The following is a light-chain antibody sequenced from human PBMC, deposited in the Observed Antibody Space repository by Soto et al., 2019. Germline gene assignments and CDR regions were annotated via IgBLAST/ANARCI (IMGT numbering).Light chain of an antibody. CDR2: GAS. CDR1: QSVSSSTS. V-gene: IGKV3-20*01. Sequence: EIVLTQSPGTLSLSPGERATLSCRASQSVSSSTSLAWYQQKTGQAPRLLIYGASSSAVGVPDRFSGSGSGTDFTLTISRLEPEDFAVYYCQQYGDSPLTFGGGTKVE. J-gene: IGKJ4*01. CDR3: QQYGDSPLT.